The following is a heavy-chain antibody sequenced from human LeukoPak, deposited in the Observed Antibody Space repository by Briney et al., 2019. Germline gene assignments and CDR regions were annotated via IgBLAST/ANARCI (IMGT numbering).Heavy chain of an antibody. V-gene: IGHV3-21*01. CDR2: ITTSSTYI. Sequence: GGSLRLSCAASGFTFSSYSMSWVRQAPGKGLEWVSSITTSSTYISYADSVKGRFTIPRDNAKNSLYLQMNSLRAEDTAVYYCARGKYSSGWFDYWGQGTLVTVSS. D-gene: IGHD6-19*01. J-gene: IGHJ4*02. CDR1: GFTFSSYS. CDR3: ARGKYSSGWFDY.